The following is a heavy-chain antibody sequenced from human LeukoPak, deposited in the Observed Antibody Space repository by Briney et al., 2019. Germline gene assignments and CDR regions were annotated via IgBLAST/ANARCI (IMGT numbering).Heavy chain of an antibody. J-gene: IGHJ6*03. CDR2: IYHSGST. Sequence: PSETLSLTCTVSGYSISSGYYWGWIRQPPGKGLEWIGSIYHSGSTYYNPSLKSRVTISVDTSKNQFSLKLSSVTAADTAVYYCAAASGSYYYYYVDVWGKGTTVTVSS. D-gene: IGHD1-26*01. CDR3: AAASGSYYYYYVDV. V-gene: IGHV4-38-2*02. CDR1: GYSISSGYY.